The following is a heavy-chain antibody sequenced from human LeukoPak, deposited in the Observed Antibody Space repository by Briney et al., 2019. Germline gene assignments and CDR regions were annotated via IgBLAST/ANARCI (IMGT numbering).Heavy chain of an antibody. J-gene: IGHJ6*04. CDR1: VLTCSSYR. D-gene: IGHD2-2*01. CDR2: ISSSSSYI. CDR3: ARFLVPAAYYGMDV. V-gene: IGHV3-21*06. Sequence: PGGPQTLPCTPSVLTCSSYRTHGPRNAPGKALEGVSSISSSSSYIYYADSVKGRFTISRDNAKNSLYLQMNSLRAEETAVYYCARFLVPAAYYGMDVWGKGTTVTVSS.